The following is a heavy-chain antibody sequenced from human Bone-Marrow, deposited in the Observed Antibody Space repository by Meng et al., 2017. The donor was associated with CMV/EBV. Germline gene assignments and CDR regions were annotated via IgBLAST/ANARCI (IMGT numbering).Heavy chain of an antibody. D-gene: IGHD2-2*01. Sequence: GGSLRLSCAASGFTFSSYEMNWVRQAPGRGLDWVSVIHRGGRTYYADSVKGRFTISRDNSKNTLYLQMNSLRAEDTAVYYCARQVVPALPFDNWGQGTLVTVSS. J-gene: IGHJ4*02. V-gene: IGHV3-66*02. CDR3: ARQVVPALPFDN. CDR1: GFTFSSYE. CDR2: IHRGGRT.